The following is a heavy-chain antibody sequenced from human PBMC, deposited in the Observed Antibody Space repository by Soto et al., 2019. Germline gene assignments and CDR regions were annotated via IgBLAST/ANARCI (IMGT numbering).Heavy chain of an antibody. CDR1: GGTFSSYA. Sequence: ASVKVSCKASGGTFSSYAISWVRQAPGQRLEWMGWINAGNGNTKYSQKFQGRVTITRDTSASTAYMELSSLRSEDTAVYYCASEYCGGDCYSAARYGMDVWGQGTTVTVS. J-gene: IGHJ6*02. CDR3: ASEYCGGDCYSAARYGMDV. D-gene: IGHD2-21*02. CDR2: INAGNGNT. V-gene: IGHV1-3*01.